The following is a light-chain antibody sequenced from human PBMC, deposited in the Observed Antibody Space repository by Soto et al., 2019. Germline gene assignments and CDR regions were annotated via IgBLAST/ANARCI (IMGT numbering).Light chain of an antibody. CDR1: QTISSW. CDR3: QHYNSYSEA. V-gene: IGKV1-5*03. J-gene: IGKJ1*01. Sequence: DIQMTQSPSTLSGSVGDRVTITCRASQTISSWLAWYQQKPGKAPKLLIYKASTLKSGVPSRFSGSGSGTEFTLTISSLQPDYVATYDCQHYNSYSEAFGQGTKVDIK. CDR2: KAS.